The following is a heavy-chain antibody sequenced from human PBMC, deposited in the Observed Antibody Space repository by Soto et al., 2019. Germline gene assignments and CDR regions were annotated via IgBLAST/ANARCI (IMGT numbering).Heavy chain of an antibody. CDR2: IYYSGST. V-gene: IGHV4-59*01. Sequence: SETLSLTCTVSGGSISSYYWSWIRQPPGKGLEWIGYIYYSGSTNYNPSLKSRVTISVDTSKNQFSLKLSSVTAADTAVYYCATTPWPNYYGSGVDIWGQGTMVTVSS. J-gene: IGHJ3*02. CDR3: ATTPWPNYYGSGVDI. CDR1: GGSISSYY. D-gene: IGHD3-10*01.